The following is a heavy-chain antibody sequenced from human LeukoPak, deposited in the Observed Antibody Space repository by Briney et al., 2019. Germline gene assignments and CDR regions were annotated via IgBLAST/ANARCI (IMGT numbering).Heavy chain of an antibody. CDR2: ISSSGSTI. CDR3: AKGGGIVATIYRSDY. J-gene: IGHJ4*02. D-gene: IGHD5-12*01. Sequence: GGSLRLSCAASGFTFSSYEMNRVRQAPGKGLEWVSYISSSGSTIYYADSVKGRFTISRDNAKNSLYLQMNSLRAEDTAVYYCAKGGGIVATIYRSDYWGQGTLVTVSS. V-gene: IGHV3-48*03. CDR1: GFTFSSYE.